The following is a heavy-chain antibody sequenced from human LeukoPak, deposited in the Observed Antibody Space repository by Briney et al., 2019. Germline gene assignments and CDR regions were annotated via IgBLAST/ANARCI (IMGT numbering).Heavy chain of an antibody. CDR2: INHSGST. CDR1: GGSFSGYY. Sequence: SETLSLTCAVYGGSFSGYYWSWIRQPPGKGLEWIGEINHSGSTNYNPSLKSRVTISVDTSKNQFSLKLSSVTAADTAVYYCARLVASTTTVVAPALASKYYFDYWGQGTLVTVSS. J-gene: IGHJ4*02. CDR3: ARLVASTTTVVAPALASKYYFDY. V-gene: IGHV4-34*01. D-gene: IGHD4-23*01.